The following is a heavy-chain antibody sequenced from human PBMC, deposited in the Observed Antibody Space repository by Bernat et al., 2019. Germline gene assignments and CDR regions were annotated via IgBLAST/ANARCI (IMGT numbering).Heavy chain of an antibody. D-gene: IGHD2-15*01. V-gene: IGHV3-11*01. Sequence: QVQLVESGGGLVKPGGSLRLSCAASGVTFSDYYMSWIRQAPGKGLGWVSYISTSASTISYADSVKCRFTISRDTAKNSLYLQMNSLRAEDTAVYYCARTYCSGGRCYFGAFDIWGRGTMVTVSS. CDR3: ARTYCSGGRCYFGAFDI. J-gene: IGHJ3*02. CDR1: GVTFSDYY. CDR2: ISTSASTI.